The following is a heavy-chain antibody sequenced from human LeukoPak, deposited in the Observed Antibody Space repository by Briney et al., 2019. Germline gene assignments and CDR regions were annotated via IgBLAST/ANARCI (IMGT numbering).Heavy chain of an antibody. CDR3: TRVGSSGSVDY. CDR1: GFSFSDYY. D-gene: IGHD1-1*01. Sequence: GGSLRLSCAASGFSFSDYYMSWIRQAPGKGLEWVSYISSRTSDTNYVDSVKGRFTISRDNAKNSLFLQMNSLRAEDTAVYYCTRVGSSGSVDYWGQGTLVTVSS. CDR2: ISSRTSDT. J-gene: IGHJ4*02. V-gene: IGHV3-11*06.